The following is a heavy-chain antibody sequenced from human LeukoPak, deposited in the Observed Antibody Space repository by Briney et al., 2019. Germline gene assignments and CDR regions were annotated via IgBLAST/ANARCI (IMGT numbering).Heavy chain of an antibody. J-gene: IGHJ4*02. CDR3: AKETSSSFDY. V-gene: IGHV3-23*01. CDR2: ISNSGGST. CDR1: GFTFSSYA. D-gene: IGHD6-6*01. Sequence: QPGGSLRLSCAASGFTFSSYAMNWVRQAPGKGLEWVSGISNSGGSTYYADSVKGRFTISRDNSKNTLYLQMNSLRAEDTAVHYCAKETSSSFDYWGQGTLVTVSS.